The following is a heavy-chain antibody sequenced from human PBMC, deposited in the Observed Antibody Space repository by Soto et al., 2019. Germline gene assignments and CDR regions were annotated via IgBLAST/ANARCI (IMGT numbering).Heavy chain of an antibody. D-gene: IGHD6-19*01. J-gene: IGHJ5*02. Sequence: PSETLSLTCAVYGGSFSGYYWSWIRQPPGKGLEWIGEINHSGSTNYNPSLKSRVTISVDTSKNQFSLKLSSVTAADTAVYYCARGGHSSGWYWSFDPWGQGTLLTVSS. V-gene: IGHV4-34*01. CDR2: INHSGST. CDR3: ARGGHSSGWYWSFDP. CDR1: GGSFSGYY.